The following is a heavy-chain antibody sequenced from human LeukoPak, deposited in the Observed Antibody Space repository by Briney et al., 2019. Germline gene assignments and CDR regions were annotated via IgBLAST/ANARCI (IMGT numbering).Heavy chain of an antibody. D-gene: IGHD6-13*01. V-gene: IGHV4-34*01. CDR1: GGSFSGYY. CDR3: ARLRIAAAVDY. J-gene: IGHJ4*02. Sequence: PSETLSLTCAVYGGSFSGYYWSWIRQSPEKGLEWLGEINHSGSTYYNPSLKSRVTISVDTSKNQFSLKLSSVTAADTAMYYCARLRIAAAVDYWGQGTLVTVSS. CDR2: INHSGST.